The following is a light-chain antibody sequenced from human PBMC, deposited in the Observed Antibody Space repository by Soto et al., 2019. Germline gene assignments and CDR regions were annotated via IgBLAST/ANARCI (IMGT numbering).Light chain of an antibody. Sequence: IVLTQSPGTLALSPGERATLSCRASQSVSSSYLAWYQQNPGEAPRLLIYGATSRAPGIPDRVSGSGSGTAFTDTISRLEPEDFSVYYCQQYGRSPRTFGQGIKLEIK. V-gene: IGKV3-20*01. CDR1: QSVSSSY. J-gene: IGKJ2*01. CDR3: QQYGRSPRT. CDR2: GAT.